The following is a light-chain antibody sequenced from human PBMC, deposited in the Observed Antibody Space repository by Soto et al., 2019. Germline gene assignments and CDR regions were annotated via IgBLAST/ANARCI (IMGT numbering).Light chain of an antibody. CDR2: DIS. V-gene: IGKV3-11*01. CDR1: QSVAGS. CDR3: QQRSTRIT. Sequence: EFVLTQSPATLSLSPGERAILSCRASQSVAGSLAWYQQKPGQAPRLLIYDISTRAAAIPARFSGSGSGTDFTLTVSSLEPEDFALYYCQQRSTRITFGQGTRLEIK. J-gene: IGKJ5*01.